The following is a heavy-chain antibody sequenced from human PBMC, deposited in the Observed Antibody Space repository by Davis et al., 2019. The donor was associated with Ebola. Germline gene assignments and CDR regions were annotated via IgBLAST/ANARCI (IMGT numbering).Heavy chain of an antibody. CDR1: GFTFSSYA. V-gene: IGHV3-23*01. Sequence: PGGSLRLSCAASGFTFSSYAMSWARQAPGKGLEWVSAISGSGGSTFYADSVKGRFTISRDNSKNTLYLQMNSLRAEDTAVYYCAKADCSGGSCYGIDYWGQGTLVTVSS. CDR2: ISGSGGST. D-gene: IGHD2-15*01. J-gene: IGHJ4*02. CDR3: AKADCSGGSCYGIDY.